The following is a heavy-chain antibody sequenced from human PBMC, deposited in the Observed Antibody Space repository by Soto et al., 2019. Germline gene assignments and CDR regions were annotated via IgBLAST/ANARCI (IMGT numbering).Heavy chain of an antibody. CDR1: GLTFSSYA. D-gene: IGHD3-10*01. Sequence: VGSLRLSCAASGLTFSSYAMSWVRQAPGKGPEWVSAISGSGGSTYYADSVKGRFTISRDNSKNTLYLQMNSLRAEDTAVYYCAKGKLEVRGVITYYYGMDVWGQGTTVTVSS. CDR3: AKGKLEVRGVITYYYGMDV. J-gene: IGHJ6*02. CDR2: ISGSGGST. V-gene: IGHV3-23*01.